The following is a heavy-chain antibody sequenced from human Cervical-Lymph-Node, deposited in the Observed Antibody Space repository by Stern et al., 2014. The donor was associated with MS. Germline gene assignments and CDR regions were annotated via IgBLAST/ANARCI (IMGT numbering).Heavy chain of an antibody. CDR1: GDSISSYY. CDR3: ARLSTVVDY. V-gene: IGHV4-59*08. J-gene: IGHJ4*02. Sequence: MQLVESGPGLVKPSETLSLTCTVSGDSISSYYWSWIRQPPGKGLEWIGHVYYSGTTYYNPSLTGRVTISVDPSKKKFSLELNPVTAADTAVYYCARLSTVVDYWGQGTLVTVSS. CDR2: VYYSGTT. D-gene: IGHD4-23*01.